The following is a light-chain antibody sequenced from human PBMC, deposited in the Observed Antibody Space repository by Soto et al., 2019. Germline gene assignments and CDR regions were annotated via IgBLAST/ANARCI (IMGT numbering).Light chain of an antibody. J-gene: IGKJ1*01. CDR1: QGVCTS. Sequence: IVLTQSPVTLALSPGERAVLSCRASQGVCTSLAWYQHKPGQAPRLIIYDASKRAPGIPARFSGRGSGTDFTLTISSLVLEDIAVYYCQVRDVWPSFGQGTKVEIK. CDR3: QVRDVWPS. V-gene: IGKV3-11*01. CDR2: DAS.